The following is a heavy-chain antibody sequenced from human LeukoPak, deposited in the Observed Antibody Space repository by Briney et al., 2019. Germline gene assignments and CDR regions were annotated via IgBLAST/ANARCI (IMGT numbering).Heavy chain of an antibody. CDR3: ARGGVLLSSQDAFDI. V-gene: IGHV3-11*04. Sequence: GGSLRLSCAASGFTFSDYYMSWIRQAPGKGLEGVSYISSSGSTIYYADSVKGRFTISRDNAKNSLYLQMNSLRAEDTAVYYCARGGVLLSSQDAFDIWGQGTMVTVSS. D-gene: IGHD6-13*01. CDR2: ISSSGSTI. CDR1: GFTFSDYY. J-gene: IGHJ3*02.